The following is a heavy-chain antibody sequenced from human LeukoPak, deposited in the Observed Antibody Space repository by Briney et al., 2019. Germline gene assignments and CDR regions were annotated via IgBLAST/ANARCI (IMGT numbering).Heavy chain of an antibody. V-gene: IGHV4-59*01. CDR3: AREGSYGIDY. CDR1: GGSFSSYY. D-gene: IGHD5-18*01. Sequence: IPSETLSLTCAVYGGSFSSYYWSWIRQPPGKGLEWIGYIYYSGSTNYNPSLKSRVTISVDTSKNQFSLKLSSVTAADTAVYYCAREGSYGIDYWGQGTLVTVSS. J-gene: IGHJ4*02. CDR2: IYYSGST.